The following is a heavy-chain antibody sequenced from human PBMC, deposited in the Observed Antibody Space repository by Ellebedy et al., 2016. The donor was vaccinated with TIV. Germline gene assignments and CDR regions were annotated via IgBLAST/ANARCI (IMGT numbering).Heavy chain of an antibody. CDR1: GGSVSSGSYY. D-gene: IGHD3-3*01. V-gene: IGHV4-61*01. CDR2: IYYSGST. Sequence: SETLSLXXTVSGGSVSSGSYYWSWIRQPPGKGLEWIGYIYYSGSTNYNPSLKSRVTISVDTSKNQFSLKLSSVTAADTAVYYCARGTYYDFWKGYYYYMDVWGKGTTVTVSS. CDR3: ARGTYYDFWKGYYYYMDV. J-gene: IGHJ6*03.